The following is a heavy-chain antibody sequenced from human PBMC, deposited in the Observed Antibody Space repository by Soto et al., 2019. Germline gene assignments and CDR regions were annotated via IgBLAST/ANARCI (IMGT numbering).Heavy chain of an antibody. V-gene: IGHV4-59*01. CDR1: GGSISSYY. J-gene: IGHJ4*02. Sequence: QVQLQESGPGLVKPSETLSLTCTVSGGSISSYYWSWIRQPPGKGLEWIGYIYYSGSTNYNPSLKSRITISVDTSKNQFSLELSSVTAADTTVYYCAGREERVAMPSGYWGQGTLVTVSS. D-gene: IGHD2-2*01. CDR2: IYYSGST. CDR3: AGREERVAMPSGY.